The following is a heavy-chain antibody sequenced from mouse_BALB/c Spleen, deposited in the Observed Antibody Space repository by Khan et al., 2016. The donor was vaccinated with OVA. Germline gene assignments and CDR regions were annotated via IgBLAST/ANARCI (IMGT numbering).Heavy chain of an antibody. CDR2: INYSWNT. D-gene: IGHD2-4*01. J-gene: IGHJ3*01. CDR1: VYSITSEYA. CDR3: ARKDYYDYDPFPY. Sequence: EVQLQESGPGLVKPSQSLSLTCPVTVYSITSEYAWNWFRQFPGNKLDWMGYINYSWNTRLHPSLKSRTSITRDTSKNQFFLQLNSVTTEDTATYYCARKDYYDYDPFPYWGQGTLVTVSA. V-gene: IGHV3-2*02.